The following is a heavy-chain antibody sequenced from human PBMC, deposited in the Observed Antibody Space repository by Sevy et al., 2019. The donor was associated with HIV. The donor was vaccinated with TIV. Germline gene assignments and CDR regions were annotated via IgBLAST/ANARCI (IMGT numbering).Heavy chain of an antibody. V-gene: IGHV1-8*03. CDR2: MNPNSGNT. CDR3: ARAEYYYGMDV. J-gene: IGHJ6*02. CDR1: GYTFSNSD. Sequence: ASVKVSCKASGYTFSNSDINWVRQATGQGLEWLGWMNPNSGNTVYAQKFQGRATITRDTSISTAYMELSSLRSEDSAVYYCARAEYYYGMDVWGQGTMVTVSS.